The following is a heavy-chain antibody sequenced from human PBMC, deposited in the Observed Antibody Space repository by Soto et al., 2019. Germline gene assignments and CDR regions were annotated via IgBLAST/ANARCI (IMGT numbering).Heavy chain of an antibody. V-gene: IGHV1-3*01. J-gene: IGHJ4*02. CDR2: INGGSGNT. D-gene: IGHD2-15*01. CDR3: ARDKPDCSGGSCYHLDY. Sequence: QVQLVQSGAEVKKPGASVKVSCKASGYTFTSYGIHWVRQAPGQRLEWMGWINGGSGNTRYSQKFQGRVAISRDTAASTAYMELSSLRSEDTAVYYCARDKPDCSGGSCYHLDYWGQGALVTVSS. CDR1: GYTFTSYG.